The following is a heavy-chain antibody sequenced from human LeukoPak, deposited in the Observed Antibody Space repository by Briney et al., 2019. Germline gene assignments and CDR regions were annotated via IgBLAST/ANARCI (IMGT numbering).Heavy chain of an antibody. D-gene: IGHD6-19*01. Sequence: GGSLRLSCAASGFTFDNYGMSWVRQAPGKRLEWVSGINWKGGTTGYADSVKGRFTISRDNAKKSLYLQMNSLRAEDTALYYCARDLVVAGTGFGYWGQGTLVTVSS. J-gene: IGHJ4*02. CDR2: INWKGGTT. V-gene: IGHV3-20*04. CDR3: ARDLVVAGTGFGY. CDR1: GFTFDNYG.